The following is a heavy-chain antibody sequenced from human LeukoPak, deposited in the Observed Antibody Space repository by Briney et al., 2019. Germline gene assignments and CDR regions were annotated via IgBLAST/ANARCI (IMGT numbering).Heavy chain of an antibody. CDR1: GYTFTSYG. Sequence: GASVKVSCMASGYTFTSYGISWVRQAPGQGLEWMGWISAYNGNTNYAQKLQGRVTMTTDTSTSTAYMELRSLRPDDPAVYYWARGSVRITMVRPQPYYYYDGMDGWGQGTTVTVSS. V-gene: IGHV1-18*01. D-gene: IGHD3-10*01. J-gene: IGHJ6*02. CDR3: ARGSVRITMVRPQPYYYYDGMDG. CDR2: ISAYNGNT.